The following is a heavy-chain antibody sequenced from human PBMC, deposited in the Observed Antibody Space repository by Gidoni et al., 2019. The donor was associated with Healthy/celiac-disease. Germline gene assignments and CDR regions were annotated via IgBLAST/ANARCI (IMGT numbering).Heavy chain of an antibody. CDR2: IYYSGST. V-gene: IGHV4-59*01. CDR1: GGSISSYY. D-gene: IGHD3-22*01. Sequence: QVQLQESGPGLVKPSETLSLTCTVSGGSISSYYWSWIRQPPGKGLEWIGYIYYSGSTNYNPSLKSRVTISGDTSKNQFSLKLSSVTAADTAVYYCARGIYDSSGYMFDYWGQGTLVTVSS. J-gene: IGHJ4*02. CDR3: ARGIYDSSGYMFDY.